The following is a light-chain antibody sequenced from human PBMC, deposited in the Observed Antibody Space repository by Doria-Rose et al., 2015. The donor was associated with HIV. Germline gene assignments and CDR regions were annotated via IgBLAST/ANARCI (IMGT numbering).Light chain of an antibody. Sequence: DIRLTQSPESLGMSLGERATLNCKSNQSLLYTSKNYLAWYQQKPGQPPKLLIYWASTRQSGVPARFSGSGSGTDFTLTISSLEAEYVAVYYCQQYYDTPSFGPGTTVDIE. CDR2: WAS. V-gene: IGKV4-1*01. J-gene: IGKJ3*01. CDR1: QSLLYTSKNY. CDR3: QQYYDTPS.